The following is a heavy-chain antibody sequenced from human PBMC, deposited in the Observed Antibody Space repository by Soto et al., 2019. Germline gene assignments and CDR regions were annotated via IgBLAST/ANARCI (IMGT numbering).Heavy chain of an antibody. J-gene: IGHJ4*02. CDR1: GFSLRSYT. V-gene: IGHV3-21*01. CDR2: ISSSSSYI. D-gene: IGHD4-4*01. CDR3: ARDRSHEYSGLLDY. Sequence: GSLILSWAASGFSLRSYTMAWVRQAPGRGLQWVSSISSSSSYIYYADSLKGRFTISRDNSKNSLYLHMNNLRPEDTALYYCARDRSHEYSGLLDYWGQGPLVTVSS.